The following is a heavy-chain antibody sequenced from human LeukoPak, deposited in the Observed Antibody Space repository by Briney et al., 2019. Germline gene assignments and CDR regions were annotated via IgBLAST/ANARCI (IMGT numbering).Heavy chain of an antibody. CDR1: GFTVSSNY. V-gene: IGHV3-66*01. J-gene: IGHJ4*02. CDR3: ARDLHAYYDFWSGYYDY. CDR2: IYSGGSI. D-gene: IGHD3-3*01. Sequence: PGGSLRLSCAASGFTVSSNYMSWVRQAPGKGLEWVSVIYSGGSIYYADSVEGRFTISRDNSKNTLYLQMNSLRAEDTAVYYCARDLHAYYDFWSGYYDYWGQGTLVTVSS.